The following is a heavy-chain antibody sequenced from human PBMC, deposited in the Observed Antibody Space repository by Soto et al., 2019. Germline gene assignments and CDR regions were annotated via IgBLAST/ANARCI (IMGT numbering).Heavy chain of an antibody. CDR2: ISGSGSST. Sequence: GGSLRLSCAASRFSFSTYAMSWVRQAPGKGLEWVSSISGSGSSTYYADSVKGRFTISRDNSQNTPYLQMSGLRAEDTAVYYCGKSTRQYGDRVSFDYWGQGSLVTVSS. CDR1: RFSFSTYA. D-gene: IGHD4-17*01. V-gene: IGHV3-23*01. CDR3: GKSTRQYGDRVSFDY. J-gene: IGHJ4*02.